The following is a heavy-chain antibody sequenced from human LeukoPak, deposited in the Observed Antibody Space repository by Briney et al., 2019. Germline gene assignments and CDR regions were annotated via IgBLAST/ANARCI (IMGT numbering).Heavy chain of an antibody. CDR3: ARVRYSYGYGFDP. Sequence: GGSLRLSCAASGFTFSSYWMHWVRQAPGKGLVWVSRINSDGSSTSYADSVKGRFTISRDNAKNTLYLQMNSLRAEDTAVYYCARVRYSYGYGFDPWGQGTLVTVSS. D-gene: IGHD5-18*01. V-gene: IGHV3-74*01. CDR1: GFTFSSYW. CDR2: INSDGSST. J-gene: IGHJ5*02.